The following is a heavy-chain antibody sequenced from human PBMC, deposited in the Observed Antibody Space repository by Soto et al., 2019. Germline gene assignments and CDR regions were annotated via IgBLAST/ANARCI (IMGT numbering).Heavy chain of an antibody. Sequence: SRMRKMPGKGLEWMGRIDPSDSYTNYSPSFQGHVTISADKSISTAYLQWSSLKASDTAMYHCARLSYYDSSGFPTWGQATLVTVSS. CDR3: ARLSYYDSSGFPT. V-gene: IGHV5-10-1*01. J-gene: IGHJ5*02. CDR2: IDPSDSYT. D-gene: IGHD3-22*01.